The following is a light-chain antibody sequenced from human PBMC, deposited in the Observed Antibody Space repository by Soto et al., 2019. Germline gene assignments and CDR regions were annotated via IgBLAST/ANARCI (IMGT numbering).Light chain of an antibody. J-gene: IGLJ1*01. V-gene: IGLV2-8*01. Sequence: QSALTQPPSASGSPGQSVTISCTGTSSDVGGYNYVSWYQQHPGKAPKLMIYEVSKRRSGVPDRFSGSKSGNTASLAVSGLQAEEEADYYCSSYAGNKNVFGTGTKVTVL. CDR2: EVS. CDR1: SSDVGGYNY. CDR3: SSYAGNKNV.